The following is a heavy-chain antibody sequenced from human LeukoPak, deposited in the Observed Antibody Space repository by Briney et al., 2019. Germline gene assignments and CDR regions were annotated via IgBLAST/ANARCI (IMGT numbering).Heavy chain of an antibody. D-gene: IGHD6-13*01. J-gene: IGHJ5*02. CDR1: GGTFSSYA. Sequence: GSSVKVSCXASGGTFSSYAISWVRQAPGQGLEWMGRIIPIFGTANYAQKFQGRVTITTDESTSTAYMELSSLRSEDTAVYYCARLDSSSWNNWFDPWGQGTLVTVSS. CDR3: ARLDSSSWNNWFDP. CDR2: IIPIFGTA. V-gene: IGHV1-69*05.